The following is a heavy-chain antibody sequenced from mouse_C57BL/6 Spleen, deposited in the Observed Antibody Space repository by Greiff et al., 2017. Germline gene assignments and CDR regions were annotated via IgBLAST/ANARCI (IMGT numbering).Heavy chain of an antibody. CDR3: AREITPVGFDY. Sequence: VQLLESDAELVKPGASVKISCKASGYTFTDYTIHWMKQRPEQGLEWIGDIYPRDGSTKYTEKFKGKATLTADTSSTTAYLQLNSLTSEDSAVYCCAREITPVGFDYWGKGTTLTVSS. D-gene: IGHD1-1*01. V-gene: IGHV1-78*01. CDR1: GYTFTDYT. J-gene: IGHJ2*01. CDR2: IYPRDGST.